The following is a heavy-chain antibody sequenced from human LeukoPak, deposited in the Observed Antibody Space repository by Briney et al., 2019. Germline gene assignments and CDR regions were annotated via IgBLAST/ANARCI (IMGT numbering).Heavy chain of an antibody. V-gene: IGHV3-7*01. Sequence: PGGSLRLSCEGSGFTFSNFWMYWVRQAPGKGLEWVANVKQDGSEKHYVDSVKGRFTISRDNAKNSVYLQMNNLRPEDTAVYYCARDNWFGEFIPWPAGHWGQGTLVTVSS. CDR2: VKQDGSEK. D-gene: IGHD3-10*01. CDR3: ARDNWFGEFIPWPAGH. J-gene: IGHJ4*02. CDR1: GFTFSNFW.